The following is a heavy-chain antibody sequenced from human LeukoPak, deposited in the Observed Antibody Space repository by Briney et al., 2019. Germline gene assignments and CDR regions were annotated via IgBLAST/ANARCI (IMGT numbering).Heavy chain of an antibody. CDR1: GYSFTAYW. CDR2: IYPGDSDT. V-gene: IGHV5-51*01. CDR3: ATFYYYYGMDV. J-gene: IGHJ6*02. Sequence: GESLKISCKGSGYSFTAYWIGWVRQMPGKGLEWMGIIYPGDSDTRYSPSFQGQVIISADRSISTAYLQWSSLKASDTAMYYCATFYYYYGMDVWGQGTTVTVSS.